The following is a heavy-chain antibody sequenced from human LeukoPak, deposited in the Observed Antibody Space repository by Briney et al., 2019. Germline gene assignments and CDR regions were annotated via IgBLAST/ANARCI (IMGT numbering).Heavy chain of an antibody. D-gene: IGHD3-10*01. CDR1: GFTFSTYA. CDR3: ARPQVVVLNPFDY. Sequence: SGGSLRLSCAASGFTFSTYAMSWVRQAPGKGLEWVSAITGSADRTHYADSVKGRFTISRDNSKNIVYLQMNSLRAKDTAVYFCARPQVVVLNPFDYWGQGTLVTVSS. J-gene: IGHJ4*02. V-gene: IGHV3-23*01. CDR2: ITGSADRT.